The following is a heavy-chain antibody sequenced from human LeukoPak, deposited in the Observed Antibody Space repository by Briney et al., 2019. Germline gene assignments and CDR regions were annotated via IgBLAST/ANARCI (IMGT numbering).Heavy chain of an antibody. CDR2: INHSGST. Sequence: SETLSLTCAVYGGSFSGYYWSWIRQPPGKGLEWIGEINHSGSTNYNPSLKSRVTISVDTSKNQFSLKLSSVTAADTAVYYCASPIAAAGTSNGAFDIWGQGTMVTVSS. D-gene: IGHD6-13*01. V-gene: IGHV4-34*01. CDR1: GGSFSGYY. J-gene: IGHJ3*02. CDR3: ASPIAAAGTSNGAFDI.